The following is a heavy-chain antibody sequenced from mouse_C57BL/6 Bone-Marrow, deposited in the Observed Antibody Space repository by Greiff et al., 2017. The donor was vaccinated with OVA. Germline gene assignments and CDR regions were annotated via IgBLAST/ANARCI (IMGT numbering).Heavy chain of an antibody. CDR1: GYTFTEYT. Sequence: QVQLQQPGAELVKPGASVKLSCKASGYTFTEYTIHWVKQRSGQGLEWIGWFYPGSGSIKYNEKFKDKATLTADKSSSQVNMELSRLTSEDSAVYFCARHEEAYYSNRHYFDYWGQGTTLTVSS. CDR3: ARHEEAYYSNRHYFDY. V-gene: IGHV1-62-2*01. J-gene: IGHJ2*01. D-gene: IGHD2-5*01. CDR2: FYPGSGSI.